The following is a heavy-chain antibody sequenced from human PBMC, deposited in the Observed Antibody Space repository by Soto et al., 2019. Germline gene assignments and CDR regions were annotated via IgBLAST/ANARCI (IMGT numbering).Heavy chain of an antibody. J-gene: IGHJ6*02. CDR1: GFTFSSYG. V-gene: IGHV3-30*18. Sequence: GGSLRLSCAASGFTFSSYGMHWVRQAPGKGLEWVAVISYDGSNKYYADSVKGRFTISRDNSKNTLYLQMNSLRAEDTAVYYCAKPAQTYYYYYYGMDVWGQGTTVTVSS. CDR3: AKPAQTYYYYYYGMDV. D-gene: IGHD2-2*01. CDR2: ISYDGSNK.